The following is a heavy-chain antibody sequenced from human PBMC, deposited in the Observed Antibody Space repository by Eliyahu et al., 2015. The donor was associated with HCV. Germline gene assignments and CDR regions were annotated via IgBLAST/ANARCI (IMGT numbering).Heavy chain of an antibody. CDR1: GXXFXRXA. J-gene: IGHJ4*02. Sequence: EVQLLESGGGLVQPGGSLRLSCVASGXXFXRXAMSWVRQAPGKGXXWVXLIGPSGDETFYADSVKGRLTISRDNSKSTVILQMNSLTADDTAVYYCAKGGGGAFPSSREIDFWGQGTLVIVSS. D-gene: IGHD3-16*01. CDR3: AKGGGGAFPSSREIDF. V-gene: IGHV3-23*01. CDR2: IGPSGDET.